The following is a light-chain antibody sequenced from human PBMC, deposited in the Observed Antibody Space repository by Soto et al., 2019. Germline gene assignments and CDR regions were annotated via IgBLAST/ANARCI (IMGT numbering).Light chain of an antibody. CDR3: AAWDDSMNAWV. V-gene: IGLV1-44*01. J-gene: IGLJ3*02. Sequence: QSVVTQPPSASGTPGQRVTISCSGSSSNIGRNSVSWYQQLPGTAPKLLMYSNNQRPSGVPDRFSGSKSGTSASLAISGLQSEHEADYYCAAWDDSMNAWVFGGGTKLTVL. CDR2: SNN. CDR1: SSNIGRNS.